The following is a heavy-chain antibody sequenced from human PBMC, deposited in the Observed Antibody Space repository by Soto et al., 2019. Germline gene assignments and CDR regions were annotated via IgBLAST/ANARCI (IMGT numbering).Heavy chain of an antibody. CDR3: ARGVKISRIFDY. Sequence: QVQLQESGPGLVKPSQTLSLTCTVSGDSISSGDYFWSWIRQPPGKAHERIGYIYYSGSTYYNPSLESRLTISVDTSQNQFSLRLSSVIAADTAVYYCARGVKISRIFDYWGKGTLVTVSS. CDR2: IYYSGST. J-gene: IGHJ4*02. CDR1: GDSISSGDYF. V-gene: IGHV4-30-4*01. D-gene: IGHD2-15*01.